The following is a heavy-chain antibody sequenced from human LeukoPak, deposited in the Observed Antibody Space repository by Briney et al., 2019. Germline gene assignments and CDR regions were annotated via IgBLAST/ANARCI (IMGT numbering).Heavy chain of an antibody. CDR3: ARHGWGFWSGYLDY. Sequence: PSETLSLTCAVYGGSFSGYYWSWIRQPPGKGLEWIGEINHSGSTNYNPSLKSRVTISVDTSKNQFSLKLSSVTAADTAVYYCARHGWGFWSGYLDYWGQGTLVTVSS. J-gene: IGHJ4*02. CDR2: INHSGST. V-gene: IGHV4-34*01. D-gene: IGHD3-3*01. CDR1: GGSFSGYY.